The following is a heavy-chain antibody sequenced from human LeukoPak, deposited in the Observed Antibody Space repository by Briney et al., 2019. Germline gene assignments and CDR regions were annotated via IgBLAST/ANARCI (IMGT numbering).Heavy chain of an antibody. CDR1: GVAFSDFA. J-gene: IGHJ4*02. Sequence: VGALRLCCGASGVAFSDFAMSWVRLAPRKGLEGVSSIEKDASRAYYADSVRGRFTVSRDNSKNTLYLQMSSLRVEDTDLYYCAKQEGALIQNWCFDHWGLGTLVTVSS. CDR2: IEKDASRA. CDR3: AKQEGALIQNWCFDH. V-gene: IGHV3-23*03. D-gene: IGHD1-26*01.